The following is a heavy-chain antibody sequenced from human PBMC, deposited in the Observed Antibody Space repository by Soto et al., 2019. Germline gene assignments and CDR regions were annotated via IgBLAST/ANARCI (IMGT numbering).Heavy chain of an antibody. J-gene: IGHJ4*02. CDR1: GGSVSSGSYY. Sequence: SETLSLTCTVSGGSVSSGSYYWSWIRQPPGKGLEWIGYIYYSGSTNYNPSLKSRVTIPVDTSKNQFSLKLSSVTAADTAVYFCARVRREYDTSGYFDYWGQGTLVTVSS. V-gene: IGHV4-61*01. CDR3: ARVRREYDTSGYFDY. D-gene: IGHD3-22*01. CDR2: IYYSGST.